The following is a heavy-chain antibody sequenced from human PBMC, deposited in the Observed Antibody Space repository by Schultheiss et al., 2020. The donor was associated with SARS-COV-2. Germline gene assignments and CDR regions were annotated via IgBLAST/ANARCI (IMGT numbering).Heavy chain of an antibody. CDR3: ARDHTMIVVTSAFDI. D-gene: IGHD3-22*01. Sequence: GESLKISCKASGYTFTGYYMHWVRQAPGQGLEWMGWINPNSGGTNYAQKFQGRVTMTRDTSISTAYMELSRLRSDDTAVYYCARDHTMIVVTSAFDIWGQGTMVTVSS. V-gene: IGHV1-2*02. CDR2: INPNSGGT. J-gene: IGHJ3*02. CDR1: GYTFTGYY.